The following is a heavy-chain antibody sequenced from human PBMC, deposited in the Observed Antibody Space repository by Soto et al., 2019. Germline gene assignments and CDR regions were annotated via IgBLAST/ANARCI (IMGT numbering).Heavy chain of an antibody. Sequence: QITLKESGPTLVKPTQTLTLTCTFSGFSLNTRTVGVGWIRQPPGKALEWLALIYWDDDKRYSPSLRTRLTITKDTSKNQVVFTMTNMDPVDTATYYCAHTVPRFDYFDYWGQGTLVTVSS. CDR2: IYWDDDK. D-gene: IGHD4-17*01. CDR1: GFSLNTRTVG. V-gene: IGHV2-5*02. J-gene: IGHJ4*02. CDR3: AHTVPRFDYFDY.